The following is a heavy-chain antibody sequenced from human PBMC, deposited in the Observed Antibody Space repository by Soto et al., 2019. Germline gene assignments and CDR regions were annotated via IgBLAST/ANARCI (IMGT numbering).Heavy chain of an antibody. J-gene: IGHJ4*02. CDR2: IYYSGST. CDR1: GGSISSSSYY. CDR3: ARHGHYDFWSGYGYWYFDY. D-gene: IGHD3-3*01. Sequence: PSETLSLTCTVSGGSISSSSYYWGWIRQPPGKGLEWIGSIYYSGSTCYNPSLKSRVTISVDTSKNQFSLKLSSVTAADTAVYYCARHGHYDFWSGYGYWYFDYWGQGTLVTVSS. V-gene: IGHV4-39*01.